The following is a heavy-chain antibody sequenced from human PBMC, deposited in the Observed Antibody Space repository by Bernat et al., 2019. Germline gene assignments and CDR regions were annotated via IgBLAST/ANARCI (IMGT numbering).Heavy chain of an antibody. CDR3: ARATYSTSSDGGF. J-gene: IGHJ4*02. V-gene: IGHV1-46*01. D-gene: IGHD6-6*01. Sequence: QVHLVQSGAEVKKPGASVKVSCKASGYTFTSYYMHWVRQAPGQGLEWVGMINPSGGGTSYAQKLQGRVTMTRDTSTSTVYMELSSLRSEDTAVYYCARATYSTSSDGGFWGQGTLVTVSS. CDR1: GYTFTSYY. CDR2: INPSGGGT.